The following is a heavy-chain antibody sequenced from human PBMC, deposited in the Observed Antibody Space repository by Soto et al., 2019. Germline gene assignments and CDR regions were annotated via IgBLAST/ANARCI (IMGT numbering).Heavy chain of an antibody. CDR1: GGSIISSNW. CDR3: AKSSGSRYFDL. CDR2: IHDSGTT. J-gene: IGHJ2*01. V-gene: IGHV4-4*02. Sequence: QVQLQESGPGLVKPSGTLSLTCAVSGGSIISSNWWSWVRQPPGKGLEWIGEIHDSGTTNYNPSLKSRVTISVDKSKNQFSLNLSSVTAADTAVYYCAKSSGSRYFDLWGRGTLVSVSS. D-gene: IGHD2-15*01.